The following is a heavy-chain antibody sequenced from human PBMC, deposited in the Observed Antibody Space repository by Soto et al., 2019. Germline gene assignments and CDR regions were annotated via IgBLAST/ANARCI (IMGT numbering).Heavy chain of an antibody. CDR1: GDTFNDYY. D-gene: IGHD5-12*01. Sequence: QVQLVQSGAEVKKPGASVTVSCRSSGDTFNDYYIHWVRQAPGQGLEWMGWINPNGGVTKYAQKWQGWASMTRDTSIRTGYMHLSRLRSDDTAVYYCARERGGATATLDYYYFYMDAWGTGTTVTVSS. J-gene: IGHJ6*03. V-gene: IGHV1-2*04. CDR3: ARERGGATATLDYYYFYMDA. CDR2: INPNGGVT.